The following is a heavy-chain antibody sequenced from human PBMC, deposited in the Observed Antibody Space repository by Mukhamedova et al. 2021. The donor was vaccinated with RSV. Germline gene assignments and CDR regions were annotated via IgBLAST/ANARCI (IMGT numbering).Heavy chain of an antibody. D-gene: IGHD5-18*01. Sequence: VRQPPGQGLEWIGEIYHSGSTNYNPSLKSRVTISVDKSKNQFSLKLSSVTAADTAVYYCARANVDTAMVTPFDYWGQGTLVTVS. V-gene: IGHV4-4*02. J-gene: IGHJ4*02. CDR2: IYHSGST. CDR3: ARANVDTAMVTPFDY.